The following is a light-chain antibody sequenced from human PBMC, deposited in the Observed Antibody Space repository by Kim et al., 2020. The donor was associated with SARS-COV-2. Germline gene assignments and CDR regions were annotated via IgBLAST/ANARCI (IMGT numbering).Light chain of an antibody. Sequence: PSVGDRITITCRASQDISTNLAWVQQKPGEAPRSLIYLAYKLQSGVPSRFSGSGSGIHFVLTISSLQPEDFGTYYCQQYSEYPRTFGQGTKVDIK. CDR1: QDISTN. CDR3: QQYSEYPRT. CDR2: LAY. V-gene: IGKV1-16*01. J-gene: IGKJ2*01.